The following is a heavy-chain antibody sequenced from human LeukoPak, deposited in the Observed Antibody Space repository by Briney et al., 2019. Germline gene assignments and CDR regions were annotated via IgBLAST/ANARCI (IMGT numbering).Heavy chain of an antibody. D-gene: IGHD6-19*01. J-gene: IGHJ4*02. V-gene: IGHV3-30*04. CDR2: ISYDGSNK. Sequence: GGSLRLSCAASGFTFSSCAMHWVRQAPGKGLEWVAVISYDGSNKYYADSVKGRFTISRDNSKNTLYLQMNSLRAEDTAVYYCTIIAVAGNDYWGQGTLVTVSS. CDR3: TIIAVAGNDY. CDR1: GFTFSSCA.